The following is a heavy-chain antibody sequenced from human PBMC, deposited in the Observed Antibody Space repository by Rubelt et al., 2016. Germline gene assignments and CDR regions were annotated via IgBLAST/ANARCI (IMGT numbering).Heavy chain of an antibody. D-gene: IGHD2-2*02. J-gene: IGHJ3*02. V-gene: IGHV3-74*01. CDR2: INSAGSST. CDR3: ARSGPDVVVPAAIRVEGDAFDI. Sequence: EVQLVESGGGLVQPGGSLRLSCAASGFTFSSYWMHWVRQAPGQGLVWVSRINSAGSSTSYADYVKGRFTIARDNAKNTLYLQMNSLRAEGTAVYYCARSGPDVVVPAAIRVEGDAFDIWGQGTMVTVSS. CDR1: GFTFSSYW.